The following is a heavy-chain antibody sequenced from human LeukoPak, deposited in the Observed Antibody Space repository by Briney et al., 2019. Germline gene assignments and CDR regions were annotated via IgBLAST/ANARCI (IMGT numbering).Heavy chain of an antibody. CDR3: ARDQEEYSSGWYHY. V-gene: IGHV1-18*01. D-gene: IGHD6-13*01. Sequence: ASVKVSCKASGYTFTSYGISWVRQAPGQGLEWMGWISAYNGNTNYAQKLQGRVTMTTDTSTSTAYMELRSLRSDDTAVYYCARDQEEYSSGWYHYWGQGTLVTVSS. J-gene: IGHJ4*02. CDR1: GYTFTSYG. CDR2: ISAYNGNT.